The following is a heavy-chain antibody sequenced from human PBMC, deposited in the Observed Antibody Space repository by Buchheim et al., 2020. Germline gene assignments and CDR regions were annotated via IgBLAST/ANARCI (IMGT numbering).Heavy chain of an antibody. Sequence: QLQLQESGPGLVKPSKTLSLTCTVSGGSISSSSYYWGWIRQPPGKGLEWIGSIYYSGSTYYNPSLKSRVTISVDTSKNQFSLKLSSVTAADTAVYYCARDPTGIAVAGFVFDYWGQGTL. D-gene: IGHD6-19*01. CDR2: IYYSGST. CDR1: GGSISSSSYY. V-gene: IGHV4-39*02. J-gene: IGHJ4*02. CDR3: ARDPTGIAVAGFVFDY.